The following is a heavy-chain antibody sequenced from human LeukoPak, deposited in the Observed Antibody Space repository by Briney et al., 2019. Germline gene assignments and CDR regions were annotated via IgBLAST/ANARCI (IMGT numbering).Heavy chain of an antibody. V-gene: IGHV4-34*01. CDR2: INHSGST. Sequence: PSETLSLTCAVYGGSFSGYYWSWIRQPPGKGLEWIGEINHSGSTNYNPSLKSRVTISVDTSKNQFSLKLSSVTAADTAVYYCARAHLYCTNGVCYPLYYYYYGMDVWGQGTTVTVSS. D-gene: IGHD2-8*01. CDR3: ARAHLYCTNGVCYPLYYYYYGMDV. J-gene: IGHJ6*02. CDR1: GGSFSGYY.